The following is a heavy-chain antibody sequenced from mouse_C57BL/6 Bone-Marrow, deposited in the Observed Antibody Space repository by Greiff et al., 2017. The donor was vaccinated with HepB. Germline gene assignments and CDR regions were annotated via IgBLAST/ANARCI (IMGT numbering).Heavy chain of an antibody. V-gene: IGHV1-26*01. Sequence: VQLQQSGPELVKPGASVKISCKASGYTFTDYYMNWVKQSHGKSLEWIGDINPNNGGTSYNQKFKGKATLTVDKSSSTAYMELRSLTSEDSAVYYCALYYDYGGGAMDYWGQGTSVTVSS. J-gene: IGHJ4*01. CDR3: ALYYDYGGGAMDY. D-gene: IGHD2-4*01. CDR2: INPNNGGT. CDR1: GYTFTDYY.